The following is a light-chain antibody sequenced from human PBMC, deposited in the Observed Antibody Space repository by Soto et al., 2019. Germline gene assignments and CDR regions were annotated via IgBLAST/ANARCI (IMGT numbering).Light chain of an antibody. Sequence: EIVVTQSPGTLSLSPGERATLSCRASQSVSSNYLAWYQQKPGQAPRLLIYGASSRASDIPDRFSGSGSGKYFTLIISRLEPEDFAMYYCQQYGSTPFTFGPGTKVDVK. CDR2: GAS. J-gene: IGKJ3*01. CDR3: QQYGSTPFT. CDR1: QSVSSNY. V-gene: IGKV3-20*01.